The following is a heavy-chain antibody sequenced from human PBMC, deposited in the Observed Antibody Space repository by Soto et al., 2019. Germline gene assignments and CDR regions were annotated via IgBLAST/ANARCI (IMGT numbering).Heavy chain of an antibody. CDR3: ARGEEGQWLVLDY. CDR1: GGSFSGYY. D-gene: IGHD6-19*01. CDR2: INHSGST. Sequence: QVQLQQWGAGLLKPSETLSLTCAVYGGSFSGYYWSWIRQPPGKGLEWIGEINHSGSTNYNPSLKSRVTISVDTSKNQFSLQLSSVTAADTAVYYCARGEEGQWLVLDYWGQGTRVTVSS. V-gene: IGHV4-34*01. J-gene: IGHJ4*02.